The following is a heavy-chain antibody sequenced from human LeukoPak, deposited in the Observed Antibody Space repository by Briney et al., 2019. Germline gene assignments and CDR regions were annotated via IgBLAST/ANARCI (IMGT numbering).Heavy chain of an antibody. CDR1: GYSFNTYW. CDR3: ARRTDSAYSDF. CDR2: IYPGDSDT. Sequence: GESLKISCKASGYSFNTYWIGWVHQMPGQGLEWMGIIYPGDSDTTYSPSFQGQVTISADKSIKTVYLQWSSLKASDTAIYYCARRTDSAYSDFWGRGTLVTVSS. D-gene: IGHD3-22*01. V-gene: IGHV5-51*07. J-gene: IGHJ4*02.